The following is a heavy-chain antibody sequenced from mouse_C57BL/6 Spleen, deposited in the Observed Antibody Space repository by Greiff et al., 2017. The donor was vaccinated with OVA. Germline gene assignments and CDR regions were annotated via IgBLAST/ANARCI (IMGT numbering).Heavy chain of an antibody. V-gene: IGHV1-15*01. Sequence: QVQLQQSGAELVRPGASVTLSCKASGYTFTDYEMHWVKQTPVHGLEWIGAIDPETGGTAYNQKFKGKAILTADKSSSTAYMELRSLTSEDSAVYYCTRGDYKLSFDYWGQGTTLTVSS. CDR2: IDPETGGT. CDR1: GYTFTDYE. CDR3: TRGDYKLSFDY. J-gene: IGHJ2*01. D-gene: IGHD2-12*01.